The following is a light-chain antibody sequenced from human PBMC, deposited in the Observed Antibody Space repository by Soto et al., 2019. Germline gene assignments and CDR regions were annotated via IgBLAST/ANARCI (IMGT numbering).Light chain of an antibody. CDR3: QQYANYPLT. V-gene: IGKV1D-16*01. Sequence: DIEMPQSPSFWSPSLGDRVSITFRASHPINRWLAWYQQKPNQAPRSLIYTTSIRQSGVPSRFSGSGSGTDFTLTITSLQPEDFATYFCQQYANYPLTFGQGTRLDI. J-gene: IGKJ5*01. CDR2: TTS. CDR1: HPINRW.